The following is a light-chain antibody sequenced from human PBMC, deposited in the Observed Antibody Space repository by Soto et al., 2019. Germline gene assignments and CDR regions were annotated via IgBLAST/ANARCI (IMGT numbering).Light chain of an antibody. Sequence: LTSPRPGCGDRGQGLTTSSTGGASDMGAGYDVHWYGQLPGAAPKLLIYANTNRPSGVPDRCSGSKSGTSASLDITGLRAEDEADYDCQSYASSPSANFVFGTGIKVTGL. CDR1: ASDMGAGYD. V-gene: IGLV1-40*01. CDR3: QSYASSPSANFV. CDR2: ANT. J-gene: IGLJ1*01.